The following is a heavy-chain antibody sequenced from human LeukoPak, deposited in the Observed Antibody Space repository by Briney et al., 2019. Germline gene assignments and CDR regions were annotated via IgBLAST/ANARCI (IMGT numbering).Heavy chain of an antibody. CDR1: GFTFSGSA. V-gene: IGHV3-73*01. J-gene: IGHJ4*02. CDR3: TRRYDILTGYLIDY. Sequence: GGSLRLSXAASGFTFSGSAMHWVRQASGKGLEWVGRIRSKANSYATAYAASVKGRFTISRDDSKNTAYLQMNSLKTEDTAVDYCTRRYDILTGYLIDYWGQGTLVTVSS. D-gene: IGHD3-9*01. CDR2: IRSKANSYAT.